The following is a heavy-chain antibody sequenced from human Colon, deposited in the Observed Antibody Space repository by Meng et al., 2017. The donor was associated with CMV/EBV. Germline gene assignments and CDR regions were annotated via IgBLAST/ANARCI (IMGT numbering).Heavy chain of an antibody. D-gene: IGHD5-24*01. Sequence: GESLKISCAASGFSFSNYVMSWVRQAPGKGLEWVSYISSSGGTKYYADSVKGRFTISRDNAKNSLYLQMNSLRAEDTAVYYCAKGQMKHDYWGQGTLVTVSS. CDR2: ISSSGGTK. J-gene: IGHJ4*02. V-gene: IGHV3-48*03. CDR1: GFSFSNYV. CDR3: AKGQMKHDY.